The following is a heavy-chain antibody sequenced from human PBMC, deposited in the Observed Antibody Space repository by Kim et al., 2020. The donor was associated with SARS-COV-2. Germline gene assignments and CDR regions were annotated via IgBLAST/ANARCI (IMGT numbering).Heavy chain of an antibody. J-gene: IGHJ4*02. CDR2: IDPSDSYT. CDR1: GYSFTSYW. V-gene: IGHV5-10-1*01. CDR3: ARSAYSSSRYPPPGNDH. Sequence: GESLKISCKGSGYSFTSYWISWVRQMPGKGLEWMGRIDPSDSYTNYSPSFQGHVTIPADKSISTAYLQCSSLKASDTAMYYCARSAYSSSRYPPPGNDHWGEGSLVTVSS. D-gene: IGHD6-13*01.